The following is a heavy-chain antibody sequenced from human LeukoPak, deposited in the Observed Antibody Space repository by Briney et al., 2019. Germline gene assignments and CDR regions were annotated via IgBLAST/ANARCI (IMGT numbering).Heavy chain of an antibody. J-gene: IGHJ4*02. V-gene: IGHV1-18*04. CDR3: ASIGPSYSSGWYPDENFDY. CDR1: GYTFTSYG. Sequence: GASVKVSCKASGYTFTSYGISGVRQAPGQGLEWMGWISAYNGNTNYAQKLQGRVTMTTDTSTSTAYMELRSLRSDDTAVYYCASIGPSYSSGWYPDENFDYWGQGTLVTVSS. CDR2: ISAYNGNT. D-gene: IGHD6-19*01.